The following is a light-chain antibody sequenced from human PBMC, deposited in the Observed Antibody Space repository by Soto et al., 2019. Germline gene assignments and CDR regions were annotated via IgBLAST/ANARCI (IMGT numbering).Light chain of an antibody. J-gene: IGKJ1*01. CDR3: QQYGSSPQT. CDR2: GAS. Sequence: EIVLTQSPGTLSLSPGERATLSCRASQSVSSSYLAWYQQKPGQAPRLLIYGASSRATGIPDRFSGSGSGTDLILTISRLEPEDYAVYFCQQYGSSPQTFGQGTKVEIK. CDR1: QSVSSSY. V-gene: IGKV3-20*01.